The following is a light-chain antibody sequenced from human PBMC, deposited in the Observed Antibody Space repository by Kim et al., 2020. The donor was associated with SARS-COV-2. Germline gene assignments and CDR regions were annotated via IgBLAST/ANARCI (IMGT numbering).Light chain of an antibody. CDR3: QAWDSSTAR. V-gene: IGLV3-1*01. Sequence: SGSEGQTASITCSGDKLGDKYACWYQQKPGQSPVLVIYQDSKRPSGIPERFSCSNSGNTATLTISGTQAMDEADYYCQAWDSSTARFGGGTQLTVL. CDR1: KLGDKY. J-gene: IGLJ2*01. CDR2: QDS.